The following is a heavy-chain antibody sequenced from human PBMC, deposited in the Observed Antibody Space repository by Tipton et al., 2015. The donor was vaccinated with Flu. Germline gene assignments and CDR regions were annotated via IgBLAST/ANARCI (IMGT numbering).Heavy chain of an antibody. CDR3: ARGLSSGWYSTGYFDY. J-gene: IGHJ4*02. Sequence: GLVKPSETLSLSCTVSGDSITSGNIYWSWIRQAAGKGLEWIGRWYTSGGTRYNPSLRSRVSISVDTSNNQFSLTLTSVTAADTAVYYCARGLSSGWYSTGYFDYWGQGALVTVSS. CDR2: WYTSGGT. D-gene: IGHD6-19*01. V-gene: IGHV4-61*02. CDR1: GDSITSGNIY.